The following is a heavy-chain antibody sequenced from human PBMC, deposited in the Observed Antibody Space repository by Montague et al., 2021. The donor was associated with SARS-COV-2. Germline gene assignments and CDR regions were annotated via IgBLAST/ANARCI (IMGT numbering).Heavy chain of an antibody. V-gene: IGHV4-61*01. CDR3: AGSSVAVSTIPPLES. D-gene: IGHD3-3*01. CDR2: NIHSSSS. J-gene: IGHJ1*01. Sequence: SETLSLTCTVSGDSVRNGRRNWNRIRQPTGKGLDWIGYNIHSSSSNYNLSLESRVDMSIDTSNSQFSLTLTSATAADTADYSCAGSSVAVSTIPPLESWGQGALVIVSS. CDR1: GDSVRNGRRN.